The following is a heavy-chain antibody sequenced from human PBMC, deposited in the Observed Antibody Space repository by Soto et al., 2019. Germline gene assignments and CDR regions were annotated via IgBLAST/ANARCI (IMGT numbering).Heavy chain of an antibody. Sequence: QVQLVQSGVEVKKPGSSVKVSCKASGGTFSTYAISWVRQAPGQGLQWMGGIIPISGASKYAPKFQGRVTITADGSTSTAYMELNSLTSEDTAVYYCARASGGSEWYGLVSGYYYAMDVWGQGTTVTVSS. D-gene: IGHD6-19*01. CDR1: GGTFSTYA. J-gene: IGHJ6*02. V-gene: IGHV1-69*01. CDR2: IIPISGAS. CDR3: ARASGGSEWYGLVSGYYYAMDV.